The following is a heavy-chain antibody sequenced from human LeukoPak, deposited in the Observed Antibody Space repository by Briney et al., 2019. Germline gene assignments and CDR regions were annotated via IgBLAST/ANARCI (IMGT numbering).Heavy chain of an antibody. CDR1: GGSFSGYY. CDR3: ARNDNYGSVH. J-gene: IGHJ4*02. Sequence: SETLSLTCAVYGGSFSGYYWSWIRQPPGKGLEWIGEINHSGSTNYNPSLKSRVTISVDTPKNQFSLKLSSVTAADTAVYYCARNDNYGSVHWGQGTLVTVSS. V-gene: IGHV4-34*01. D-gene: IGHD3-10*01. CDR2: INHSGST.